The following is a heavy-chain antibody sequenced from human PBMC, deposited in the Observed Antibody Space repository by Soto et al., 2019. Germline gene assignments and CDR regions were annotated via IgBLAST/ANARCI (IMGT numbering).Heavy chain of an antibody. CDR1: GFTFSAYA. Sequence: PGGSLRLSCSASGFTFSAYAMHWVRQAPGKGLEYVSSISGNGGSTYYADSVKGRFTISRDKSKNTLYLQMSSLRPEDTAVYYCVKSPRVITIFGVVPFDSWGQGTLVTVSS. CDR3: VKSPRVITIFGVVPFDS. V-gene: IGHV3-64D*08. CDR2: ISGNGGST. D-gene: IGHD3-3*01. J-gene: IGHJ4*02.